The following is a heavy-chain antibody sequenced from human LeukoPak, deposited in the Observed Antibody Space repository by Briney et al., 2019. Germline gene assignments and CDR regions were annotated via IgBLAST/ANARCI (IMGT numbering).Heavy chain of an antibody. CDR2: IKQDGSEK. CDR3: ARDSYTSGWYGAY. D-gene: IGHD6-19*01. Sequence: GGSLRLSCAASGFTFSSYAMSWVRQAPGKGLEWVANIKQDGSEKYYVDSVKGRFTISRDNAKNSLYLQMNSLRPEDTAVYYCARDSYTSGWYGAYWGQGTLVTVSS. CDR1: GFTFSSYA. J-gene: IGHJ4*02. V-gene: IGHV3-7*01.